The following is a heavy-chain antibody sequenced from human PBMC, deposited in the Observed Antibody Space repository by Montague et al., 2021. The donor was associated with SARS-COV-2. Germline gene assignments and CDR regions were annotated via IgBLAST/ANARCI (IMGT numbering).Heavy chain of an antibody. J-gene: IGHJ6*02. CDR3: SRVRYYGSGTSLGMDV. V-gene: IGHV4-34*01. CDR2: INHSGSA. CDR1: GGSFSGYY. D-gene: IGHD3-10*01. Sequence: SETLSLTCAVYGGSFSGYYWSWIRQPPGKGLEWIGEINHSGSANYNPSLKSRVPISVDTSKNKFSLKLSSVTAADTAVYYCSRVRYYGSGTSLGMDVWGQGTTVTVSS.